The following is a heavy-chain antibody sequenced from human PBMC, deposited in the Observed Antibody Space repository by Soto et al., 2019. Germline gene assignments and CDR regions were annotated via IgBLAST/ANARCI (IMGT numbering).Heavy chain of an antibody. CDR3: AKLFNVLRYFDWLLSVQPFDY. CDR1: GFTFSSYS. CDR2: ISSSSSYI. J-gene: IGHJ4*02. V-gene: IGHV3-21*04. Sequence: GGSLRLSCAASGFTFSSYSMNWVRQAPGKGLEWVSSISSSSSYIYYADSVKGRFTISRDNSKNTLYLQMNSLRAEDTAVYYCAKLFNVLRYFDWLLSVQPFDYWGQGTLVTVSS. D-gene: IGHD3-9*01.